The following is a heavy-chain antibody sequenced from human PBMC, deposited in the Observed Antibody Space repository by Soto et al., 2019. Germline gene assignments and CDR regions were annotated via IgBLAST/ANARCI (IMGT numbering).Heavy chain of an antibody. CDR1: GFTFRSYG. Sequence: EVQLLGSGGGVVHPGGSLRLSCIGSGFTFRSYGMNWVRQAPGMGLEWVANINPDGSVGTYVDSVKGRFTTSRDNAQNSLYLQMNSLRADDTAVYFCAGWGGHDYNYWGQGIPVTVSP. V-gene: IGHV3-7*03. D-gene: IGHD3-16*01. CDR2: INPDGSVG. J-gene: IGHJ4*02. CDR3: AGWGGHDYNY.